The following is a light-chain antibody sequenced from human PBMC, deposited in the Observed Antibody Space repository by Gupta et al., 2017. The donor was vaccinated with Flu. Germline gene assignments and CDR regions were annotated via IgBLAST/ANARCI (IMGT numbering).Light chain of an antibody. CDR3: QSADSSGTGVV. J-gene: IGLJ2*01. V-gene: IGLV3-25*02. CDR2: KDS. Sequence: SYELTQTPSVSVSPGQTARITCSGDALPKQYAYWYQQKPGQAPVLVIYKDSERPSGIPERFSGSSSGTTVTLTISGVQAEDEADYYCQSADSSGTGVVFGGGTKLTVL. CDR1: ALPKQY.